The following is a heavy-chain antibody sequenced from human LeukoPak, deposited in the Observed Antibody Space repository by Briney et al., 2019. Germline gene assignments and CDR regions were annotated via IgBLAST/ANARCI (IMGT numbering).Heavy chain of an antibody. CDR1: GGTFSSYA. D-gene: IGHD6-13*01. J-gene: IGHJ5*02. CDR2: IIPTFGTA. Sequence: ASVKVSCKASGGTFSSYAISWVRQAPGQGLEWMGGIIPTFGTANYAQKFQGRVTITADESTSTAHMELSSLRSEDTAVYYCARNGDSSSWYHEFDPWGQGTLVTVSS. V-gene: IGHV1-69*13. CDR3: ARNGDSSSWYHEFDP.